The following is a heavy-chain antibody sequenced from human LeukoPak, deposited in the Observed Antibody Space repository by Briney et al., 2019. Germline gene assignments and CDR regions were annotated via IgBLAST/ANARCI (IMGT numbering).Heavy chain of an antibody. CDR1: GYTFTSYS. J-gene: IGHJ4*02. D-gene: IGHD3-10*01. CDR3: ARDSQRITMVRGVITSNFDY. V-gene: IGHV3-21*01. Sequence: GGSLRLSCAASGYTFTSYSMNWVRQAPGKGLEWVSSISSSSSYIYYADSVKGRFTISRDNAKNSLYLQMNGLRAEDTAVYYCARDSQRITMVRGVITSNFDYWGQGTLVTVSS. CDR2: ISSSSSYI.